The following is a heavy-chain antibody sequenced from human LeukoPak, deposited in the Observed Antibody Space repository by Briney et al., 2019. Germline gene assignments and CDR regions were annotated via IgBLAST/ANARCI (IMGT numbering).Heavy chain of an antibody. CDR3: ARVNGLPDY. V-gene: IGHV1-8*01. Sequence: ASVKVSCKASGYTFTSYDINWVRQATGQGLEWMGWMNPKSGNTGSAQKLQGKVTMTRDTSISTAYMEVSSLTFEDTAIYYCARVNGLPDYWGQGTLVTVSS. CDR1: GYTFTSYD. D-gene: IGHD2-8*01. CDR2: MNPKSGNT. J-gene: IGHJ4*02.